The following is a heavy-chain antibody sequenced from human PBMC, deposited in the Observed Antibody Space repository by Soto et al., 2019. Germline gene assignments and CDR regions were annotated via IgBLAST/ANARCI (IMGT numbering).Heavy chain of an antibody. CDR3: ARVRSWYGSYYMDV. D-gene: IGHD6-13*01. Sequence: GGSLRLSCAASGFTFSSYGMHWVRQAPGKGLEWVAVIWYDGGNKYYADSVKGRFTISRDNSKNTLYLQMNSLRAEDTAVYYCARVRSWYGSYYMDVWGKGTTVTVSS. J-gene: IGHJ6*03. V-gene: IGHV3-33*01. CDR1: GFTFSSYG. CDR2: IWYDGGNK.